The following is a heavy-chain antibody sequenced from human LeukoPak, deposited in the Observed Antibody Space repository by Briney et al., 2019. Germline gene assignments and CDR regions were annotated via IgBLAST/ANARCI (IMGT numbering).Heavy chain of an antibody. Sequence: PGGSLRLSCAASGFTFSNVWMSWVRQAPGKGLECVGRIKSKTDGGTTDYAGPVKGRFVISRDDSKKTLYLQMNNLKTEDTAVYYCTTDQEGPDDYWGQGTLVTVSS. CDR2: IKSKTDGGTT. J-gene: IGHJ4*02. CDR3: TTDQEGPDDY. CDR1: GFTFSNVW. V-gene: IGHV3-15*01.